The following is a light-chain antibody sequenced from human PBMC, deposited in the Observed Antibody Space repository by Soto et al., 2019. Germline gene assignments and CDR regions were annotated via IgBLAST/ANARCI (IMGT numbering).Light chain of an antibody. CDR1: QSVSST. Sequence: EIVMTQSPATLSVSPGERATLSCRASQSVSSTLAWYQQKFGQAPRLLIYGASTGVAGIPARFSGSGSGTEFTLTISSLQSEDLAVYYCQQYNNWPPVTFGQGTRLEIK. CDR3: QQYNNWPPVT. CDR2: GAS. V-gene: IGKV3-15*01. J-gene: IGKJ5*01.